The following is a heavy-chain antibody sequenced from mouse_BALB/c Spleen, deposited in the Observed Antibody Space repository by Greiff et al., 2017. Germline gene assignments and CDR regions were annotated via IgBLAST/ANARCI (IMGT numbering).Heavy chain of an antibody. CDR1: GFTFSNYW. Sequence: DVMLVESGGGLVQPGGSMKLSCVASGFTFSNYWMNWVRQSPEKGLEWVAEIRLKSNNYATHYAESVKGRFTISRDDSKSSVYLQMNNLRAEDTVIYYCTRDLAWFAYWGQGTLVTVSS. V-gene: IGHV6-6*02. CDR3: TRDLAWFAY. J-gene: IGHJ3*01. CDR2: IRLKSNNYAT.